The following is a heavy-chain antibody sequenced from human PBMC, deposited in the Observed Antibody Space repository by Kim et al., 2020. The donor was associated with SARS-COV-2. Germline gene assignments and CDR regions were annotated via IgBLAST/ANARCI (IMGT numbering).Heavy chain of an antibody. J-gene: IGHJ4*02. CDR2: IYYSGST. D-gene: IGHD1-26*01. CDR3: ARGRWASLAPFFDY. CDR1: GGSISSYY. V-gene: IGHV4-59*01. Sequence: SETLSLTCTVSGGSISSYYWSWIRQPPGKGLEWIGYIYYSGSTNYNPSLKSRVTISVDTSKNQFSLKLSSVTAADTAVYYCARGRWASLAPFFDYWGQGTLVTVSS.